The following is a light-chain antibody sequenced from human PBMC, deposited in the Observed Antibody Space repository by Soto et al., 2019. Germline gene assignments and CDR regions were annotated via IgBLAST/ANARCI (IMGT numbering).Light chain of an antibody. CDR2: DAS. V-gene: IGKV3-20*01. CDR1: QSVSSSN. CDR3: QQYGSSPPVT. Sequence: EIVLTQSPGTLSLSAGERATLSCRASQSVSSSNLAWYQQKPGQAPRLLIFDASRRATGAPDRFSGSGSGTDFPLTISRLEPDDFAVYYCQQYGSSPPVTFGGGTKVEIK. J-gene: IGKJ4*01.